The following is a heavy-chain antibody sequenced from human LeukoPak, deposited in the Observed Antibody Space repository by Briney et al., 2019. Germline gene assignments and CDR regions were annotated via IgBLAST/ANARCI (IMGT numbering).Heavy chain of an antibody. Sequence: PGGSLRLSCKGSGYSFNTYWIAWVRQMPGKGLEWMGTIYPGDSDTTYSPSFQGQVTISADKSITTAYLQWSSLKASDTAMYYCARQTYGSYYGYWGQGTLVTVSS. CDR3: ARQTYGSYYGY. CDR2: IYPGDSDT. J-gene: IGHJ4*02. D-gene: IGHD1-26*01. V-gene: IGHV5-51*01. CDR1: GYSFNTYW.